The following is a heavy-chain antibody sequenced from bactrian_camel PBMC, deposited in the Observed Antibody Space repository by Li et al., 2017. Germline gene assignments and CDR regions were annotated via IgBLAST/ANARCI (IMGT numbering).Heavy chain of an antibody. V-gene: IGHV3-3*01. Sequence: HVQLVESGGCSVQAGGSLRLSCVDSTDAYRGNCMGWFRLAPGKERERVATVSSGGGSSYYTESVKGRFTISRGSAKNTVYLQMTNLKPEDTAMYYCAVPYQDLSATETLRVMSSGGDFGYYGQGTQVTVS. J-gene: IGHJ6*01. CDR1: TDAYRGNC. CDR2: VSSGGGSS. D-gene: IGHD8*01. CDR3: AVPYQDLSATETLRVMSSGGDFGY.